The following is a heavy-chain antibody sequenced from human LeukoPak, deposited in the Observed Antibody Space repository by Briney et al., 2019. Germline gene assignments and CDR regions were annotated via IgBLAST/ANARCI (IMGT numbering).Heavy chain of an antibody. J-gene: IGHJ3*02. CDR2: ISYSGNT. CDR3: ARHCCSGPAKRVFDI. CDR1: GGSIISSDYH. D-gene: IGHD2-15*01. Sequence: SETLSLTCTVSGGSIISSDYHWGWVRQPPGKGLEWIGTISYSGNTDYNPSLRSRVTISVDTSNNQFSLRLGSVTAADTAVYHCARHCCSGPAKRVFDIWGQGTKVTVSS. V-gene: IGHV4-39*01.